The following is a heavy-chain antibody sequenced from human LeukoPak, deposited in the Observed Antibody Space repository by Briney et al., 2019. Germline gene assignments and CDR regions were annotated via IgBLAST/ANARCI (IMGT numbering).Heavy chain of an antibody. CDR2: INEDGSNK. J-gene: IGHJ4*02. V-gene: IGHV3-7*01. CDR3: TRVIVAVPGYFDYFDL. D-gene: IGHD6-19*01. CDR1: GFIFSNHY. Sequence: PGGSLRLSCTAPGFIFSNHYMRSSRQAPGKGLEWVANINEDGSNKSHLRSVNGRFTVSRDNARNSLYLQMNSLRVEDTAVYYCTRVIVAVPGYFDYFDLWGQGVLVTVSS.